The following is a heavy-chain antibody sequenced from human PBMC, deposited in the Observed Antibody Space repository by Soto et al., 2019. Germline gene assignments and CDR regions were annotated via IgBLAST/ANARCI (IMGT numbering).Heavy chain of an antibody. D-gene: IGHD3-3*01. V-gene: IGHV1-69*01. CDR2: IIPIFGTA. J-gene: IGHJ5*02. Sequence: QVQLVQSGAEVKKPGSSVKVSCKASGGTFSSYAISWVRQAPGQGLEWMGGIIPIFGTANYAPKFQGRVTITADESTSTAYMELSSLRSEDTAVYYCARGMPGITIFGVVKGWFDPWGQGTLVTVSS. CDR1: GGTFSSYA. CDR3: ARGMPGITIFGVVKGWFDP.